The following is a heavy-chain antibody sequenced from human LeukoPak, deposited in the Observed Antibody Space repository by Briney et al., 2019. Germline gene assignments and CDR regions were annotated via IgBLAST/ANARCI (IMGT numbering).Heavy chain of an antibody. D-gene: IGHD3-22*01. V-gene: IGHV3-23*01. CDR3: AKDIPYDSSGYYPDY. CDR2: ISGSGGST. J-gene: IGHJ4*02. CDR1: GFTFDDYA. Sequence: GRSRRLSCAASGFTFDDYAMSWVRQAPGKGLEWVSAISGSGGSTYYADSVKGRFTISRDNSKNTLYLQMNSLRAEDTAVYYCAKDIPYDSSGYYPDYWGQGTLVTVSS.